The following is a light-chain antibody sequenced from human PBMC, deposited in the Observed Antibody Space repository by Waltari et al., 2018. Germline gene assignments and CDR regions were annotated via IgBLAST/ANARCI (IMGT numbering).Light chain of an antibody. Sequence: SYVLSQSPSVSVAPGQTARITCGGHRVKSTSLHWYQQKPGQPPLLVIYDDTDRPSGIPERFSGSLSGSTATLTIRRVEAGDEADYYCQVWDSSSDPIFGGGTKLTVL. CDR1: RVKSTS. CDR2: DDT. CDR3: QVWDSSSDPI. V-gene: IGLV3-21*02. J-gene: IGLJ2*01.